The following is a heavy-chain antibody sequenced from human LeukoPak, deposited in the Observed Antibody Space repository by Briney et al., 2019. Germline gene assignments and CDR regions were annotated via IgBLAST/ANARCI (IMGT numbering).Heavy chain of an antibody. V-gene: IGHV1-18*04. CDR1: GYTFTSYG. D-gene: IGHD2-15*01. CDR2: ISAYNGNT. J-gene: IGHJ4*02. Sequence: ASVKVSGKASGYTFTSYGISWVRQAPGQGLEWMGWISAYNGNTNYAQKLQGRVTMTTDTSTSTAYMELRSLRSDDTAEYYCARDWDCSGGSCYSLAYFDYWGQGTLVTVSS. CDR3: ARDWDCSGGSCYSLAYFDY.